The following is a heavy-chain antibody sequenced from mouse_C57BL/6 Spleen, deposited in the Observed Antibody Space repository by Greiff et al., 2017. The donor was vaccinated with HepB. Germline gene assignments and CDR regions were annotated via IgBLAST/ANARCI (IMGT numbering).Heavy chain of an antibody. D-gene: IGHD2-3*01. V-gene: IGHV1-18*01. J-gene: IGHJ2*01. CDR3: ARFDGSHFDY. CDR2: INPNNGGT. CDR1: GYTFTDYN. Sequence: EVQLQQSGPELVKPGASVKIPCKASGYTFTDYNMDWVKQSHGKSLEWIGDINPNNGGTIYNQKFKGKATLTVDKSSSTAYMELRSLTSEDTAVYYCARFDGSHFDYWRQGTTLTVSS.